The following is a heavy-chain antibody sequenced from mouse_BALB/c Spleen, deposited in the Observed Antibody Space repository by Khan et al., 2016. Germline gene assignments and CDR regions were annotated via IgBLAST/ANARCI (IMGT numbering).Heavy chain of an antibody. V-gene: IGHV3-2*02. J-gene: IGHJ4*01. Sequence: EVQLQESGPGLVKPSQSLSLTCTVTGYSITSDYAWNWIRQFPGNKLEWMGYISYSGSTSYNPSLKSRISITRDTSKNQFFLQLNSVTTADTATYYCASYFGNYYAMDYWGQGTSVTVSS. CDR2: ISYSGST. D-gene: IGHD1-1*01. CDR1: GYSITSDYA. CDR3: ASYFGNYYAMDY.